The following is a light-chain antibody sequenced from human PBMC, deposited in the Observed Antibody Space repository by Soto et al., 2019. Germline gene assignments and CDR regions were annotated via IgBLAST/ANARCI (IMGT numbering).Light chain of an antibody. V-gene: IGKV1-5*01. CDR2: DVS. Sequence: DIQIIQAPSTLAASVGHTVTMTCRSSSKWLAWYQKKPGKAPKLLIYDVSNLERGVPPRFSGSTSGAESTLTITGLQPDDLGTYYCQHTTDFTFGQGTKVDI. CDR3: QHTTDFT. J-gene: IGKJ2*01. CDR1: SSSKW.